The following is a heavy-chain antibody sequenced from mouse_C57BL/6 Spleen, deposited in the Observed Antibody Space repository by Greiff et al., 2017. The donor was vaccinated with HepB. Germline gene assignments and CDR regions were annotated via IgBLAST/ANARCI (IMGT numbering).Heavy chain of an antibody. D-gene: IGHD1-1*01. CDR3: ARWADYYGSRYYAMDY. J-gene: IGHJ4*01. Sequence: QVQLQQSGAELVKPGASVKLSCKASGYTFTSYWMQWVKQRPGQGLEWIGEIDPSDSYTNYNQKFKGKATLTVDKSSSTAYMQLSSLTSEDSAVYYCARWADYYGSRYYAMDYWGQGTSVTVSS. V-gene: IGHV1-50*01. CDR1: GYTFTSYW. CDR2: IDPSDSYT.